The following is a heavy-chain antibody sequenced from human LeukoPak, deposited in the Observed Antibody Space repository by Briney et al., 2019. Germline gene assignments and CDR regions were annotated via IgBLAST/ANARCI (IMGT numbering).Heavy chain of an antibody. Sequence: GGSLRLSCAASGFTFSSYWMSWVRQAPGKGLEWVANIRQDGSEKYYVDSVKGRFTISRDNAKNSLYLQMNSLRAEDTAVYYCARDVVPAAIYYYYYYGMDVWGQGTTVTVSS. CDR3: ARDVVPAAIYYYYYYGMDV. CDR1: GFTFSSYW. D-gene: IGHD2-2*01. CDR2: IRQDGSEK. V-gene: IGHV3-7*01. J-gene: IGHJ6*02.